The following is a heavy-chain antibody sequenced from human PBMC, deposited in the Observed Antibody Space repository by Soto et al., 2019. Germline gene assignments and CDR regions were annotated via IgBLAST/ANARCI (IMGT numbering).Heavy chain of an antibody. D-gene: IGHD3-10*01. CDR2: IYSGGST. Sequence: GGSLRLSCAASGFTVSSNYMSWVRQAPGKGLEWVSVIYSGGSTYYADSVKGRFTISRDNSKNTLYLQMNSLRAEDTAVYYCARVLRGSGSYTVWYYYGMDVWGQGTTVTVSS. J-gene: IGHJ6*02. CDR3: ARVLRGSGSYTVWYYYGMDV. CDR1: GFTVSSNY. V-gene: IGHV3-53*01.